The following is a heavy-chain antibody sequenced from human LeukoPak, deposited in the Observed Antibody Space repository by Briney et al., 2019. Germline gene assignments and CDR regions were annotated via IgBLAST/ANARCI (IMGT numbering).Heavy chain of an antibody. Sequence: GGSLRLSCAASGFTFSSYAMTSVRQAPGKGLEWVSGISGSGGNTYYADSVKGRFTISRDNSKNTLYLQLNSLRAEDTAVYYCAKDGYAMVSFFNYWGQGTLVSVSS. V-gene: IGHV3-23*01. D-gene: IGHD4/OR15-4a*01. CDR1: GFTFSSYA. J-gene: IGHJ4*02. CDR3: AKDGYAMVSFFNY. CDR2: ISGSGGNT.